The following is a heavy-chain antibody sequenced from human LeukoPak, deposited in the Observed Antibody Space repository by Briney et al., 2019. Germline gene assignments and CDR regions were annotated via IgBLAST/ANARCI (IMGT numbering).Heavy chain of an antibody. CDR2: IHTSGGS. CDR3: ARGPSGYYYG. J-gene: IGHJ4*02. V-gene: IGHV4-4*07. Sequence: SETLSLTCTVSGGFIASYSWSWIRQPAGKGPEWIGRIHTSGGSDYNPSLKSRVTMSLDTSKNQFYLKMTSVTAADTAVYYCARGPSGYYYGWGQGILVTVSP. D-gene: IGHD3-22*01. CDR1: GGFIASYS.